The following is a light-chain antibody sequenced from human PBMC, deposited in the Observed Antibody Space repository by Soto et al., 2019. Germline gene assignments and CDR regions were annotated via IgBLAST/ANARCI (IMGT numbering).Light chain of an antibody. V-gene: IGKV3-15*01. CDR1: QGVTTN. CDR2: DVS. J-gene: IGKJ5*01. CDR3: QQYNNWPFS. Sequence: EIVMTQSPASLSVSPGERVTLPCRAGQGVTTNFAWYQQKSGQSPRILIYDVSTRATGVPARFSGTGSETDFTLTISGLQSEDSEVYFCQQYNNWPFSFGQGTRLEIK.